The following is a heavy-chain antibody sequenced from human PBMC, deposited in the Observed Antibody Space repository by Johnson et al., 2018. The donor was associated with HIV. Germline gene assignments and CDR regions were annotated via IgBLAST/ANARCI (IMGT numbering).Heavy chain of an antibody. CDR1: GFTFDDYG. J-gene: IGHJ3*02. V-gene: IGHV3-20*04. CDR2: INWNGGST. Sequence: VESGGSLRLSCAASGFTFDDYGMTWVRQPPGKGLEWVSGINWNGGSTGYADSVKGRFTISRDNAKNSLYLQMNSLRAEDTALYYCARDRGVRGAHDCFDIWGQGTMVTVSS. CDR3: ARDRGVRGAHDCFDI. D-gene: IGHD3-10*01.